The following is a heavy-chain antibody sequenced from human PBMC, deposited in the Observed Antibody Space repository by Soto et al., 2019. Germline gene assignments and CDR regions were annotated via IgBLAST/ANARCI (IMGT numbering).Heavy chain of an antibody. Sequence: GGSLRLSCAASGFTFSNYWMHWVRQVPGRGLVWVSRISHDGSGTSYADSVKGRFTISRDNAKNTVYLQMNSLRAEDTAVYYCGSVFASGGHGTLVTVSS. CDR1: GFTFSNYW. CDR2: ISHDGSGT. CDR3: GSVFAS. J-gene: IGHJ5*01. V-gene: IGHV3-74*01.